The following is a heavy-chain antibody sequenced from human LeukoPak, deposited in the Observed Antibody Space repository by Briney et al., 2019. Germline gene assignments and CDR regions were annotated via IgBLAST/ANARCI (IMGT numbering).Heavy chain of an antibody. D-gene: IGHD3-16*01. J-gene: IGHJ4*02. CDR1: GGSFSSYY. CDR2: IYTSGST. CDR3: ARPAGGERGVFDY. V-gene: IGHV4-4*09. Sequence: PSETLSLTCTVSGGSFSSYYWSWIRQSPGKGLEWIGNIYTSGSTNYNPSLKSRVTISVDTSRTQLSLKLISVTAADTAVYYCARPAGGERGVFDYWGQGTLVTVSS.